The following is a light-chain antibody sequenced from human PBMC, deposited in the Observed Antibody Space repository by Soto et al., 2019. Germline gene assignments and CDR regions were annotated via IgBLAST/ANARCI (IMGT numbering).Light chain of an antibody. Sequence: VLTQSPGTLSLSPGEGATLSCRASQRVASDLAWYLQKPGQPTRLLIYDASIRATGIPDRISGSGSERDFTLTISRLEPEDAAVYYCQQYLNSTRPFGQGTKVDIX. CDR2: DAS. CDR3: QQYLNSTRP. J-gene: IGKJ1*01. CDR1: QRVASD. V-gene: IGKV3-20*01.